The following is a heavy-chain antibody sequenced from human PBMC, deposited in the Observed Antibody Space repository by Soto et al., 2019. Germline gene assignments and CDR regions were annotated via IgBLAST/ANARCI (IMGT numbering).Heavy chain of an antibody. Sequence: ASVKVSCKASGYTFTRYGISWVRQAPGQGLEWMGWISAYNGNTNYAQKLQGRVTMTTDTSTSTAYMELRSLRSDDTAVYYCAIHMYYDILHWFDPWGQGTLVTVSS. CDR3: AIHMYYDILHWFDP. J-gene: IGHJ5*02. V-gene: IGHV1-18*01. CDR2: ISAYNGNT. D-gene: IGHD3-9*01. CDR1: GYTFTRYG.